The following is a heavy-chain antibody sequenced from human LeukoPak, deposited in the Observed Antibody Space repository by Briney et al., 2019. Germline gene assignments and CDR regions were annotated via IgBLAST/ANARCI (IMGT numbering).Heavy chain of an antibody. CDR1: GFNYSSYT. CDR3: ATMDDHDY. J-gene: IGHJ4*02. D-gene: IGHD3-10*01. V-gene: IGHV3-48*01. Sequence: SGGSLRLSCAASGFNYSSYTMNWVRQAPGMGLEWLSYISASRGITYYADSVKGRFTISRDNAKNSLYLQMNSLRVEDTAVYYCATMDDHDYWGQGTLVTVSS. CDR2: ISASRGIT.